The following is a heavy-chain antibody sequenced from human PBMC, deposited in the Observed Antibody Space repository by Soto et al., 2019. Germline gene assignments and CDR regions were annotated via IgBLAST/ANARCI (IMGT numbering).Heavy chain of an antibody. CDR2: ISGSGGST. CDR3: AKGCYGCEQDYYYYYGMDV. V-gene: IGHV3-23*01. CDR1: GFTFSSYA. Sequence: EVQLLESGGGLVQPGGSLRLSCAASGFTFSSYAMSWVRQAPGKGLEWVSAISGSGGSTYYADSVKGRFTISRDNSKNTLYLQMNSLRAEDTAVYYCAKGCYGCEQDYYYYYGMDVWGQGTTVTVSS. J-gene: IGHJ6*02. D-gene: IGHD2-2*01.